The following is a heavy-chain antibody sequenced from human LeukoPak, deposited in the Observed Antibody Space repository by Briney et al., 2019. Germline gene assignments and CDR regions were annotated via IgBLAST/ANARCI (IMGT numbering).Heavy chain of an antibody. CDR3: AKSFLD. CDR1: GFTFSGYE. V-gene: IGHV3-48*03. J-gene: IGHJ4*02. CDR2: ISSGGSTI. Sequence: GGSLRLACAASGFTFSGYEMNWVRQAPGRGLEWVSHISSGGSTIYYADSVKGRFTISRDNAKNSLYLQMNSLRAEDTAVYYCAKSFLDWGQGTLVTVSS. D-gene: IGHD3-3*01.